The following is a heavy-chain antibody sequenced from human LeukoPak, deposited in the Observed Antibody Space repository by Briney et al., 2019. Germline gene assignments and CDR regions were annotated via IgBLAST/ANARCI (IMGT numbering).Heavy chain of an antibody. J-gene: IGHJ4*02. V-gene: IGHV3-33*01. CDR3: ARDAQRGFDYSNSLQY. D-gene: IGHD4-11*01. Sequence: PGGSLRLSRAATGFTFNHYGMHWVRQAPGKGLEWVAVIWSDGTNTYYSDSVKGRFTISRVDSEKTVYLQMKSLRPDDSGVYYCARDAQRGFDYSNSLQYWGQGTPVTVST. CDR2: IWSDGTNT. CDR1: GFTFNHYG.